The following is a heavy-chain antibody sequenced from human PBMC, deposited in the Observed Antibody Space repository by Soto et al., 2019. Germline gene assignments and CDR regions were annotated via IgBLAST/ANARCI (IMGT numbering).Heavy chain of an antibody. V-gene: IGHV4-31*03. CDR2: IYYSGST. J-gene: IGHJ4*02. CDR3: ARGDFADLFDY. CDR1: GGSISSGGYY. Sequence: SETLSLTCTVSGGSISSGGYYWSWIRQHPGKGLEWIGYIYYSGSTYYNPSLKSRVTISVDTSKNQFSLKLSSVTAADTAVYYCARGDFADLFDYWGQGTLVTVSS.